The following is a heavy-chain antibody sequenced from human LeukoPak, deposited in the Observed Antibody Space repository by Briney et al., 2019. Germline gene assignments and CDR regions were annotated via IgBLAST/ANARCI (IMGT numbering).Heavy chain of an antibody. Sequence: ASVKVSCKASGGTFSSYTISWVRQAPGQGLEWMGRIIPILGIANYAQKFQGRVTITADKSTSTAYMELSSPRSEDTAVYYCARSIAVAGSLYWGQGTLVTVSS. CDR3: ARSIAVAGSLY. CDR2: IIPILGIA. V-gene: IGHV1-69*02. D-gene: IGHD6-19*01. J-gene: IGHJ4*02. CDR1: GGTFSSYT.